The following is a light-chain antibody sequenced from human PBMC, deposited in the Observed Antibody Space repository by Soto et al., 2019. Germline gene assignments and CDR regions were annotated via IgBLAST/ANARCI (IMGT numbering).Light chain of an antibody. CDR1: QSVSSN. CDR3: QQRSNWHPIT. Sequence: EIVMMQSPATLSVSPGERSTLSCMAIQSVSSNLAWYQQKPCQPPRLLVYGASTRATGIPASFSGSGSGTEFTLTISSLQYEDFAAYYCQQRSNWHPITFGQGTRLEIK. J-gene: IGKJ5*01. V-gene: IGKV3-15*01. CDR2: GAS.